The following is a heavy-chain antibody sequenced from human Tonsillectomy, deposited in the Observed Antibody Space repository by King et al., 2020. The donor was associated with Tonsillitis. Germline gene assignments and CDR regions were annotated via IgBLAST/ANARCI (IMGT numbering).Heavy chain of an antibody. CDR3: AKAYSSDYYQFKY. D-gene: IGHD6-19*01. V-gene: IGHV4-59*08. CDR2: IYYSGTT. Sequence: MQLQESGPGLVKPSETLSLTCTVSGGSISSYYWSWLRQPPGKGLEWIGYIYYSGTTNYSPSLESRVTMSVDTSRNQFSLRLSSVTAADTAVYYCAKAYSSDYYQFKYWGQGTLVTVSS. J-gene: IGHJ1*01. CDR1: GGSISSYY.